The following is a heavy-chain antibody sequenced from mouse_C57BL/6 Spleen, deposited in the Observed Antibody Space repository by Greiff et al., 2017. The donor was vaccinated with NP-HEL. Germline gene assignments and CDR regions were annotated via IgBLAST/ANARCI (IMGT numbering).Heavy chain of an antibody. Sequence: QVQLQQPGAELVKPGSSVKLSCKASGYTFTSYWMHWVKQRPGQGLEWIGMIHPNSGSTNYNEKFKSKATLTVDKSSSTAYMQLSSLTSEDSAVYYCARDYGSKYFDVWGTGTTVTVSS. CDR1: GYTFTSYW. CDR2: IHPNSGST. D-gene: IGHD1-1*01. V-gene: IGHV1-64*01. CDR3: ARDYGSKYFDV. J-gene: IGHJ1*03.